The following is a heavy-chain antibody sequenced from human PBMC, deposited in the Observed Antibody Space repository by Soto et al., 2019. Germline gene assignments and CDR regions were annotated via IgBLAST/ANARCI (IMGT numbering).Heavy chain of an antibody. D-gene: IGHD3-16*01. Sequence: EVQLVESGGGLVKPGGSLRLSCTGSGFPFSAYNINWVRQAPGKGLEWVSSITVGSSHIYQPNSMKGRFTISRDDAKNSVYLQIDSLRDEDTALYYCSRSPEVGVRGAYWGQGTLVTVSP. CDR3: SRSPEVGVRGAY. J-gene: IGHJ4*02. CDR2: ITVGSSHI. CDR1: GFPFSAYN. V-gene: IGHV3-21*01.